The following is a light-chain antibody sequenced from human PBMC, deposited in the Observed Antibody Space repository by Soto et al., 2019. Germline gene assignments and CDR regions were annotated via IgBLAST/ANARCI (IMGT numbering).Light chain of an antibody. J-gene: IGKJ5*01. V-gene: IGKV1-17*01. Sequence: IQVTQSPSSLSASVGDRVTISCRASQDIRSDLCWYQQEPGKAPELLIYPTSTLQGGVPSRFSGHGFGIEFTLTISSLRPEDFATYYCQQLRAYPHTFGQGTRLEI. CDR3: QQLRAYPHT. CDR2: PTS. CDR1: QDIRSD.